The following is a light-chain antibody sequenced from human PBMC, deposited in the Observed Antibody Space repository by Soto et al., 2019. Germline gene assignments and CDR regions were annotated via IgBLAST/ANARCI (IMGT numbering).Light chain of an antibody. CDR3: QVWDSSSDHPV. Sequence: SYELTQPPSVSVAPGKTARITCGGNNIGSKSVHWYQQKPGQAPVLVIYYDSDRPSGIPERFSGSNSANTATLTISRVEAGDEADYYCQVWDSSSDHPVFGGGTKRTVL. CDR2: YDS. J-gene: IGLJ3*02. V-gene: IGLV3-21*04. CDR1: NIGSKS.